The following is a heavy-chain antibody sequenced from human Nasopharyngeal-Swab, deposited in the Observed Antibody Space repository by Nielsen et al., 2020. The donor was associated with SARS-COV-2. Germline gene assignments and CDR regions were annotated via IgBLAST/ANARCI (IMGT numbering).Heavy chain of an antibody. CDR3: ARCTYYYDSSALYYYGMDV. Sequence: ASVKVSCKASGYTFTSYAMHWVRQAPGQRLEWMGWINAGNGNTKYSQKFQGRVTITADESTSTAYMELSSLRSEDTAVYYCARCTYYYDSSALYYYGMDVWGQGTTVTVSS. CDR2: INAGNGNT. D-gene: IGHD3-22*01. CDR1: GYTFTSYA. V-gene: IGHV1-3*01. J-gene: IGHJ6*02.